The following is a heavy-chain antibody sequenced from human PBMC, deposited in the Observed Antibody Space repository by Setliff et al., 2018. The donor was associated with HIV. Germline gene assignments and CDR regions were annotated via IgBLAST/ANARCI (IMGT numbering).Heavy chain of an antibody. Sequence: PSETLSLTCTVSGGFISSGTYYWSWIRQPAGKGLEWIGRIYTSGSTNYGPSLKSRVTISVDTSKNQFSLKLSSVTAADTAVYYCASSPDSMVRARGEAFDIWGQGTMVTV. J-gene: IGHJ3*02. V-gene: IGHV4-61*02. CDR1: GGFISSGTYY. CDR2: IYTSGST. D-gene: IGHD3-10*01. CDR3: ASSPDSMVRARGEAFDI.